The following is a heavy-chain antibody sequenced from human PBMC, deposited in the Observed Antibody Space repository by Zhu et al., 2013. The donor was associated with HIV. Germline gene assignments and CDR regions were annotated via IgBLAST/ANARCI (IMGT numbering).Heavy chain of an antibody. Sequence: QVQLQESGPGLVKPSETLSLTCTVSGGSISSYYWSWIRQPPGKGLGWIGYIYYSGSTNYNPSLKSRVAISVDTSKNQFSLKLSSVTAADTAVYYCARVVRGSSGWYGWPDYWGQGTLGHRLL. J-gene: IGHJ4*02. V-gene: IGHV4-59*01. CDR2: IYYSGST. D-gene: IGHD6-19*01. CDR3: ARVVRGSSGWYGWPDY. CDR1: GGSISSYY.